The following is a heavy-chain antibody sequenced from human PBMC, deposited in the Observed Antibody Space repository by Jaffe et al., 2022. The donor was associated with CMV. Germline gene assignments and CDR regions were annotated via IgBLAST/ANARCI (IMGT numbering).Heavy chain of an antibody. CDR3: AKDWSDYGDLFDAFDI. CDR1: GFTFSSYA. CDR2: ISGSGGST. J-gene: IGHJ3*02. D-gene: IGHD4-17*01. Sequence: EVQLLESGGGLVQPGGSLRLSCAASGFTFSSYAMSWVRQAPGKGLEWVSAISGSGGSTYYADSVKGRFTISRDNSKNTLYLQMNSLRAEDTAVYYCAKDWSDYGDLFDAFDIWGQGTMVTVSS. V-gene: IGHV3-23*01.